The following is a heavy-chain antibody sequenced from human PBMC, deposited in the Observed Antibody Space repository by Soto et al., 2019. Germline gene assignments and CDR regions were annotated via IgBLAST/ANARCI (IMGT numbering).Heavy chain of an antibody. CDR3: AKDCPKRLERPTNYMDV. CDR2: ISYDGSNK. D-gene: IGHD1-1*01. Sequence: PGGSLRLSCAASGLTFSSYGMHWVLQAPGKGLERVAVISYDGSNKYYEDSVKGRFTISRDNSKNTLYLQMNSLRAEDRAVYYCAKDCPKRLERPTNYMDVWGQGTTVKVYS. V-gene: IGHV3-30*18. J-gene: IGHJ6*02. CDR1: GLTFSSYG.